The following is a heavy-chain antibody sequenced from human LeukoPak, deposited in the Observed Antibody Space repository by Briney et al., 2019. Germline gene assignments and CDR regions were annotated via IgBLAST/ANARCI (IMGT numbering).Heavy chain of an antibody. V-gene: IGHV3-30*04. J-gene: IGHJ4*02. CDR2: IRYDGSDV. CDR3: ANSPPKKYCSSTSCYFFY. D-gene: IGHD2-2*01. CDR1: GFTFSSYA. Sequence: GRSLRLSCAASGFTFSSYAMHWVRQAPGKGLEWVAFIRYDGSDVYYADSVKGRFTISRDNSKNTLYLQMNSLRAEDTAVYYCANSPPKKYCSSTSCYFFYWGQGTLVTVSS.